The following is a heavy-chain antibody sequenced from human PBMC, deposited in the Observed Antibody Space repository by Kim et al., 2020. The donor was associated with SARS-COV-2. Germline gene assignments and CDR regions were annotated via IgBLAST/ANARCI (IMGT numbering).Heavy chain of an antibody. V-gene: IGHV3-30*18. J-gene: IGHJ6*02. D-gene: IGHD5-12*01. CDR2: ISYEGSKK. Sequence: GGSLRLSCAASGFSLNNSGMHWVRQAPGKGLEWVAFISYEGSKKQYLDSLKGRFTVSRDYSKNTLYLQMNSLTAEDTAVYYCAKQGYIFVLNTYYGMDVWGQGTTVTVSS. CDR1: GFSLNNSG. CDR3: AKQGYIFVLNTYYGMDV.